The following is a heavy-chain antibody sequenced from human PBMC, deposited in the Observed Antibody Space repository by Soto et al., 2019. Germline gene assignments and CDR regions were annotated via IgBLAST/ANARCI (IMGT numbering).Heavy chain of an antibody. CDR1: GGTFSSYA. CDR2: IIPIFGTA. CDR3: ARVVGFAYRYFDY. V-gene: IGHV1-69*13. Sequence: SVKVSCKASGGTFSSYAISWVRQAPGQGLEWMGGIIPIFGTANYAQKFQGRVTITADESTSTAYMELSSLRSEDTAVYYCARVVGFAYRYFDYWGQGTLVTVSS. D-gene: IGHD2-21*01. J-gene: IGHJ4*02.